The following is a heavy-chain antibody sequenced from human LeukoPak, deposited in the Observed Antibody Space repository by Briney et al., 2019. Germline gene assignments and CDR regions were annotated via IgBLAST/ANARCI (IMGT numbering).Heavy chain of an antibody. CDR3: ARDGGRGYSYGYGWFDP. CDR2: IFYSGST. Sequence: SETLSLTCTVSGGSISTSNYYWGWIRQPPGKGLEWIGNIFYSGSTYYSPSLKSRVTISVDTSKNQFSLKLSSVTAADTAVYYCARDGGRGYSYGYGWFDPWGQGTLVTVSS. J-gene: IGHJ5*02. CDR1: GGSISTSNYY. D-gene: IGHD5-18*01. V-gene: IGHV4-39*07.